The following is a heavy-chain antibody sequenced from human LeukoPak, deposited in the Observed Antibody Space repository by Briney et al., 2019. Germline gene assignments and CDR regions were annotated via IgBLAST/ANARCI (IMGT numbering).Heavy chain of an antibody. J-gene: IGHJ4*02. CDR1: GGAVTNSNVY. Sequence: SGTLSLTCSVSGGAVTNSNVYWSWIRQPPGKGLEWIGEINHGGSTNYNPSLKSRVTISVDTSKNQFSLKLSSVTAADTAVYYCARLPYSSGRRYYFDYWGQGTLVTVSS. V-gene: IGHV4-34*01. D-gene: IGHD6-19*01. CDR2: INHGGST. CDR3: ARLPYSSGRRYYFDY.